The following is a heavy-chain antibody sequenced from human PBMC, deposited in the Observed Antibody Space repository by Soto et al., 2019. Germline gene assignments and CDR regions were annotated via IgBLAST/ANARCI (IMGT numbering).Heavy chain of an antibody. CDR1: GYTFRSSD. CDR3: ARAITTVRGLVDPNWFGP. V-gene: IGHV1-18*01. D-gene: IGHD3-10*01. CDR2: ISTSSGNT. Sequence: QVQLVQSGVEVKKPGASVKVSCKASGYTFRSSDITWVRQAPGQGLEWMGRISTSSGNTNYGQNSQYRVTLPPDTSAIIAYKELRSLRPDDTAEYYCARAITTVRGLVDPNWFGPWGQGTLVIVSS. J-gene: IGHJ5*02.